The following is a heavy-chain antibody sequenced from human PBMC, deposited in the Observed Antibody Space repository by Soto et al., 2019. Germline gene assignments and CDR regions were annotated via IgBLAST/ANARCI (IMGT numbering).Heavy chain of an antibody. D-gene: IGHD6-19*01. CDR1: GFTFSNYR. CDR2: ISDTSTTI. V-gene: IGHV3-48*02. J-gene: IGHJ6*02. CDR3: ARDLATAVADTPNYGLDV. Sequence: GSLRLSCAASGFTFSNYRMNWVRQAPGKGLEWVSFISDTSTTIYYADSVKGRFTISRDNAKNSLYLQMNSLRDEDTAVYYCARDLATAVADTPNYGLDVWGQGTTVTVS.